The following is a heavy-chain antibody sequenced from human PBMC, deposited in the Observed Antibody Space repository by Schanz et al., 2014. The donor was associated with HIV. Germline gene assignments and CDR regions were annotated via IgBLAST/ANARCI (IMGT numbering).Heavy chain of an antibody. J-gene: IGHJ4*02. CDR2: FDPENGET. Sequence: QVQVVQSGAEVKKPGASVKVSCSVSGYTLTPLSLHWVRQAPGKGLEWMGAFDPENGETIYAQKFQGRVTVTEDTSSDTVYMELSSLRSEDTAVYYCARAPYTSGWYGVDYWGQGTLVTVSS. D-gene: IGHD6-19*01. V-gene: IGHV1-24*01. CDR1: GYTLTPLS. CDR3: ARAPYTSGWYGVDY.